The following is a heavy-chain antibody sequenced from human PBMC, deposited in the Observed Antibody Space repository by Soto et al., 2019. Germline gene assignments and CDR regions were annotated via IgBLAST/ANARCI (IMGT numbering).Heavy chain of an antibody. Sequence: SETLSLTCTVSGGSISSYYWSWIRQPPGKGLEWIGYIYYSGSTNYNPSLKSRVTISVDTSKNQFSLKLSSVTAADTAVHYCARYRLRFGELLEFDYWGQGTLVTVSS. CDR1: GGSISSYY. D-gene: IGHD3-10*01. CDR3: ARYRLRFGELLEFDY. J-gene: IGHJ4*02. V-gene: IGHV4-59*01. CDR2: IYYSGST.